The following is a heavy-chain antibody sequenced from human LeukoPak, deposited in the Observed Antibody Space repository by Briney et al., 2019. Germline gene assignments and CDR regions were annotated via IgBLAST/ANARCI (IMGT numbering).Heavy chain of an antibody. CDR3: VRGAGPYHHFDY. Sequence: PSQTLSLTCAVYGGSFSGYYWSWIRQPPGKGLEWIGEINHSGSTNYNPSLKSRVTISVDTSKNQFSLKLSSVTAADTAVYYCVRGAGPYHHFDYWGQGTLVTVSS. CDR1: GGSFSGYY. V-gene: IGHV4-34*01. J-gene: IGHJ4*02. D-gene: IGHD2-2*01. CDR2: INHSGST.